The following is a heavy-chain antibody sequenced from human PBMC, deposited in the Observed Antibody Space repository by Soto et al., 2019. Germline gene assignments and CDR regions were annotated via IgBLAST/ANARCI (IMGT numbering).Heavy chain of an antibody. CDR1: GYTFTSYG. Sequence: ASVKVSCKASGYTFTSYGINWVRQATGQGLEWMGWISAYNGNTKYAQNFQDRVTMTTDTSTYTVYMELRSLQSDDTAVYFCARDSGSDLSATGRFFHYWGQGTLVTVSS. CDR2: ISAYNGNT. D-gene: IGHD3-10*01. CDR3: ARDSGSDLSATGRFFHY. J-gene: IGHJ4*02. V-gene: IGHV1-18*01.